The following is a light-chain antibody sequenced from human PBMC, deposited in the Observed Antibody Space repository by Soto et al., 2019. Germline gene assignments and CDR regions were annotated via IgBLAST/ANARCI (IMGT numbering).Light chain of an antibody. CDR2: MND. V-gene: IGLV1-47*01. CDR1: TSNILRNY. Sequence: QSVLTQRASAAGNVEQRLTSSFPGSTSNILRNYVYWYRQFPGTAPRLLISMNDQRPSGVSDRFSGSKSGTSASLAISGLRSEDEADYYCASWDDSLSGYVFGTGTKVTVL. J-gene: IGLJ1*01. CDR3: ASWDDSLSGYV.